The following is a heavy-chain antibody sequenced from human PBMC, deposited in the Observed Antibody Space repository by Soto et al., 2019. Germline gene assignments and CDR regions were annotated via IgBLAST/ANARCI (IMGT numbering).Heavy chain of an antibody. J-gene: IGHJ4*02. CDR2: IYSSGST. D-gene: IGHD2-15*01. Sequence: QVQLQESGPGLVKPSQTLSLTCTVSGGSISSGGYYWSWIRQHPGKGLEWIGYIYSSGSTYYNPSLKRRVTIPVDTAKNQFSLKLSSVTAADTAVYYCASGRWYDNFFDYWGQGTLVTVSS. CDR3: ASGRWYDNFFDY. CDR1: GGSISSGGYY. V-gene: IGHV4-31*03.